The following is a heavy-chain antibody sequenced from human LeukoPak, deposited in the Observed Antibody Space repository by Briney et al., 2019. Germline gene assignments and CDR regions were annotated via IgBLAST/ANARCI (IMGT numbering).Heavy chain of an antibody. CDR2: IRSDGSNK. D-gene: IGHD6-19*01. CDR3: ARILDSAWGELGY. V-gene: IGHV3-30*02. J-gene: IGHJ4*02. Sequence: GGSLRLSCAASDFSFITYAMSWARQAPGKGLEWMAFIRSDGSNKYYADSVKGRFTISRDNSKNTLYLQMNSLRAEDTAVYYCARILDSAWGELGYWGQGTLVTVSS. CDR1: DFSFITYA.